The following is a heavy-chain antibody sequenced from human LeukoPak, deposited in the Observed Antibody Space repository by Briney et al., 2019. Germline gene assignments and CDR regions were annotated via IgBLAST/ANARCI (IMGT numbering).Heavy chain of an antibody. D-gene: IGHD5-24*01. CDR2: IYPGDSDT. Sequence: GASLQISCTGSGYSFTSYWIAWLRQMPGKGLEWMGIIYPGDSDTKYSPSFQGHVTISVDKSINTAYLQWGSLETPDTAIFYCARQDGSAMYYFDFWGQGTLVTVSS. V-gene: IGHV5-51*01. CDR1: GYSFTSYW. J-gene: IGHJ4*02. CDR3: ARQDGSAMYYFDF.